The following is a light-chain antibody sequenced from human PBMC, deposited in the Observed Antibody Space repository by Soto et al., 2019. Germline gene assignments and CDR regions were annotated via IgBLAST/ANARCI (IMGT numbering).Light chain of an antibody. CDR3: QQYATSPWT. CDR2: GAL. CDR1: QSVDNY. Sequence: EMVLTQSPVTLSLSPGERATLSCMASQSVDNYLAWFQQKPGQAPRLLIFGALSRATGIPDRFSGSGSGTDFTLTISRLEPEDFAVYYCQQYATSPWTFGQGTKVDIK. J-gene: IGKJ1*01. V-gene: IGKV3-20*01.